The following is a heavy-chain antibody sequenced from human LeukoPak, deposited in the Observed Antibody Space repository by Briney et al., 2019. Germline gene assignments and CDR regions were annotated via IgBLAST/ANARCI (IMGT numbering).Heavy chain of an antibody. CDR2: MKSNSGDT. J-gene: IGHJ4*02. V-gene: IGHV1-8*01. D-gene: IGHD6-13*01. CDR3: GRGEYSSSWYPFDY. CDR1: GYTFTGYD. Sequence: GASVKVSCKTSGYTFTGYDINWVRQAPGQGLEWMGWMKSNSGDTHFAQKFQGRVTMARDTSISTAFMELSSLRSEDTAVYYCGRGEYSSSWYPFDYWGQGSPVTVSS.